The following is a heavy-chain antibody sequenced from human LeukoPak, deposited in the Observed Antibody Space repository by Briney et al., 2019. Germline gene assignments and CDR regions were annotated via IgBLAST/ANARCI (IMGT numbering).Heavy chain of an antibody. D-gene: IGHD6-6*01. CDR2: ISSGSTYM. CDR1: GFNFSSYS. V-gene: IGHV3-21*01. J-gene: IGHJ3*02. Sequence: GGSLRLSCAASGFNFSSYSMNWVRQAPGKGLEWVSSISSGSTYMYYADSVKGRFTISRDNAQNSMYLQMNSLRAEDTAVYYCGRVGGRSKAAKGDAFDIWGQGTMVVVSS. CDR3: GRVGGRSKAAKGDAFDI.